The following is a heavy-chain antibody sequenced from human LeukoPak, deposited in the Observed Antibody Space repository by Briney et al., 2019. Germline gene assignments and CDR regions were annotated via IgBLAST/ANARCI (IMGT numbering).Heavy chain of an antibody. V-gene: IGHV3-53*01. CDR2: IYSGGST. Sequence: QPGGSLRLSCAASGFTVSNNFMSWVRQAPGKGLEWVSVIYSGGSTYYADSVKGRFIISRDNSKNTLYLQMNSLRGEDTAVYYCAKERPIDYWGQGTLVTVSS. J-gene: IGHJ4*02. CDR1: GFTVSNNF. CDR3: AKERPIDY.